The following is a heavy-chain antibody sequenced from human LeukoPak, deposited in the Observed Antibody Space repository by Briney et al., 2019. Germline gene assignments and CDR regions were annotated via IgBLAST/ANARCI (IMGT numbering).Heavy chain of an antibody. CDR3: ARGIQLWLLDY. D-gene: IGHD5-18*01. J-gene: IGHJ4*02. CDR2: ISYDGSNK. Sequence: GGSLRLSCAASGFTFSSYAMHWVRQAPGQGLEGVAVISYDGSNKYYADSVKGRFTISRDNSKNTLYLQMNSLRAEDTAVYYSARGIQLWLLDYWGQGTLVTVSS. CDR1: GFTFSSYA. V-gene: IGHV3-30*01.